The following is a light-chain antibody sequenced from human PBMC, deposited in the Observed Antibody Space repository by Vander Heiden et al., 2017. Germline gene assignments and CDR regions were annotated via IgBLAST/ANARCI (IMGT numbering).Light chain of an antibody. V-gene: IGLV2-14*01. CDR3: SSYTSSSTLV. J-gene: IGLJ2*01. CDR2: EVS. Sequence: QSALTQPASVSGSPGQSITISCTGTSSDVGGYNYVSWYQQHPGKAPKLMIDEVSNRPSGVANRFSGSKSGNTASLTISGLQAEDEADYYCSSYTSSSTLVFGGGTKLTAL. CDR1: SSDVGGYNY.